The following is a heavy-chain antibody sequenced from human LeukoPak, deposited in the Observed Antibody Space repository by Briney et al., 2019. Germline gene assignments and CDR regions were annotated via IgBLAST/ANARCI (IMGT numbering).Heavy chain of an antibody. CDR2: FSWNSGSI. CDR1: GFTFDDYA. J-gene: IGHJ4*02. Sequence: GGSLRLSCAASGFTFDDYAMHWVRQAPGKGLEWVSCFSWNSGSIGYADSVKGRFTISRDNAKNSLYLQMSSLRAEDTALYYCEKDLRDILTGHNYFDYWGQGTLVTVSS. D-gene: IGHD3-9*01. CDR3: EKDLRDILTGHNYFDY. V-gene: IGHV3-9*01.